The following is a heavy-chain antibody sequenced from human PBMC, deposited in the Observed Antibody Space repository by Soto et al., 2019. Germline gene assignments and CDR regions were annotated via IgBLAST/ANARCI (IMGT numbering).Heavy chain of an antibody. CDR1: GYTFTSYD. Sequence: QVQLVQSGAEVKKPGASVKVSCKASGYTFTSYDINWVRQATGQGLEWMGWRNPNSGSTGDAQKFQGRVXXPXHXXISTAYMELSSLRSEDTAVYYCARMGYYHYYGMDVWGQGTTVTVSS. V-gene: IGHV1-8*01. J-gene: IGHJ6*02. CDR2: RNPNSGST. CDR3: ARMGYYHYYGMDV.